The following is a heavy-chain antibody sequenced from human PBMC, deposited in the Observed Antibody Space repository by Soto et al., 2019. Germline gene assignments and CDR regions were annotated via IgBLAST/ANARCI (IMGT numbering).Heavy chain of an antibody. V-gene: IGHV1-3*05. CDR1: GYTFTSYA. CDR3: ARSIVLGTALDY. J-gene: IGHJ4*01. CDR2: INAGNGNT. Sequence: QVQLVQSGAEEKKPGASVKVSCKASGYTFTSYAMHWVRQAPGQRLEWMGWINAGNGNTKYSQKFQGRVTITRDTSASTANMELSSLISEDTAVYYWARSIVLGTALDYWGHVTLVTVSS. D-gene: IGHD2-21*02.